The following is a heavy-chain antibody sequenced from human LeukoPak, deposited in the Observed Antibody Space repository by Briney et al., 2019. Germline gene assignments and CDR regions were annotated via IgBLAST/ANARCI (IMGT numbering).Heavy chain of an antibody. D-gene: IGHD2-15*01. V-gene: IGHV4-4*07. CDR1: GGSISSYY. J-gene: IGHJ4*02. CDR2: IHTSGST. Sequence: PSEALSLTCTVSGGSISSYYCNWIRQPAGKGLEWIGRIHTSGSTKYNPSFKSRVTMSVDTSKNQFSLKLSSVTAADTAVYYCARGNIFCSGGSCSTNIDYWGQGTLVTVSS. CDR3: ARGNIFCSGGSCSTNIDY.